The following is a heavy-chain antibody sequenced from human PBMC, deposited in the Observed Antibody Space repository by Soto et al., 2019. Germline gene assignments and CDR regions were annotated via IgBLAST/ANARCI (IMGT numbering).Heavy chain of an antibody. CDR2: IYYSGST. D-gene: IGHD3-3*01. Sequence: PSETLSLTCTVSGGSISSCGYYWSWIRQHPGKGLEWIGYIYYSGSTYYNPSLKSRVTISVDTSKNQFSLKLSSVTAADTAVYYCARAGGFTIFGVVIPDAFDIWGQGTMVTVSS. CDR1: GGSISSCGYY. V-gene: IGHV4-31*03. CDR3: ARAGGFTIFGVVIPDAFDI. J-gene: IGHJ3*02.